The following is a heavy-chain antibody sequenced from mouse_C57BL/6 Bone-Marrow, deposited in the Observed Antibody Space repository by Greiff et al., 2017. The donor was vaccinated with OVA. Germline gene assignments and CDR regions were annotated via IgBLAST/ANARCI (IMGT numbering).Heavy chain of an antibody. CDR2: IYPGNSDT. Sequence: VQLKESGTVLARPGASVKMSCKTSGYTFTSYWMHWVKQRPGQGLEWIGAIYPGNSDTSYNQKFKGKAKLTAVTSASTAYMELSSLTNEDSAVYYCTRRITTVVATEWYFDVWGTGTTVTVSS. J-gene: IGHJ1*03. CDR3: TRRITTVVATEWYFDV. CDR1: GYTFTSYW. V-gene: IGHV1-5*01. D-gene: IGHD1-1*01.